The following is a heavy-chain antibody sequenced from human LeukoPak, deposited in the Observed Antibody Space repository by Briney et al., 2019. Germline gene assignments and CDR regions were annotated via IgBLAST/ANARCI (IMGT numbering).Heavy chain of an antibody. CDR1: GGSISSSNW. J-gene: IGHJ6*02. Sequence: SETLSLTCAVSGGSISSSNWWSWARQPPGKGLEWIGEIYHSGSTNYNPSLKSRVTISVDKSKNQFSLKLSSVTAADTAVYYCARVPIVVVPAAMGPYGMDVWGQGTTVTVSS. CDR2: IYHSGST. D-gene: IGHD2-2*01. V-gene: IGHV4-4*02. CDR3: ARVPIVVVPAAMGPYGMDV.